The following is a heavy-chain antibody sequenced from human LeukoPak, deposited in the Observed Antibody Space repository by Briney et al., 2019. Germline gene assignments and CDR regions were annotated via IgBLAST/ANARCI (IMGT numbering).Heavy chain of an antibody. CDR3: AREFTMVRGVPGY. V-gene: IGHV1-3*01. D-gene: IGHD3-10*01. CDR1: GYTFTSYA. J-gene: IGHJ4*02. CDR2: INAGNGNT. Sequence: GASVKVSCKASGYTFTSYAMHWVRQAPGQRLEWMGWINAGNGNTKYSQKFRGRVTITRDTSASTAYMELSSLRSEDTAVYYCAREFTMVRGVPGYWGQGTLVTVSS.